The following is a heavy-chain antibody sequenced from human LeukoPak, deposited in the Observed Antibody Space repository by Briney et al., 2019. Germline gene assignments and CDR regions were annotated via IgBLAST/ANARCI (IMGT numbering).Heavy chain of an antibody. V-gene: IGHV4-39*07. J-gene: IGHJ4*02. CDR2: IYYSGST. Sequence: PSETLSLTCTVSGGSISSSSYYWGWIRQPPGKGLEWIGSIYYSGSTYYNPSLKSRVTISVDTSKNQFSLKLSSVAAADTAVYYCARGLRGYSYDLDYWGQGTLVTVSS. CDR3: ARGLRGYSYDLDY. D-gene: IGHD5-12*01. CDR1: GGSISSSSYY.